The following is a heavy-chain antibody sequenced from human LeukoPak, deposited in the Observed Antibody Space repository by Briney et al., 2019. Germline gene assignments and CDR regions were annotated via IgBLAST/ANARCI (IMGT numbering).Heavy chain of an antibody. J-gene: IGHJ6*02. CDR3: ARDRGELRYYYYGMDV. D-gene: IGHD1-26*01. V-gene: IGHV1-69*04. Sequence: SVKVPCKASGGTFSSYAISWVRQAPGQGLEWMGRIIPILGIANYAQKFQGRVTITADKSTSTAYMELSSLRSEDTAVYYCARDRGELRYYYYGMDVWGQGTTVTVSS. CDR1: GGTFSSYA. CDR2: IIPILGIA.